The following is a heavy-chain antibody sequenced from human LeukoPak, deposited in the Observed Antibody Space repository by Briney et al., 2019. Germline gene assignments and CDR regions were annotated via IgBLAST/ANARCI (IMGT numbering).Heavy chain of an antibody. Sequence: GASVKVSCKASGGTFSSYAISWVRQAPGQGLEWMGRIIPILGIANYAQKFQGRVTITADKSTSTAYMELSSLRSEDTAVYYCARADIVAGCSDYWGQGTLVTVSS. J-gene: IGHJ4*02. CDR2: IIPILGIA. CDR1: GGTFSSYA. V-gene: IGHV1-69*04. CDR3: ARADIVAGCSDY. D-gene: IGHD2-15*01.